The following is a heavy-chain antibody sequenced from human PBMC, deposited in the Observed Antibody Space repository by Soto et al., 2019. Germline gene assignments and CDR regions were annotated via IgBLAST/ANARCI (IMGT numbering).Heavy chain of an antibody. CDR1: GGSISSSNW. V-gene: IGHV4-4*02. D-gene: IGHD5-18*01. J-gene: IGHJ4*02. CDR3: VSLSGTGIQEVERFRYYLDY. Sequence: SETLSLTCAVSGGSISSSNWWSWVRQPPGKGLEWIGEIYHSGSTNYNPSLKSRVTISVDKSKNQFSLKLSSVTAADTAVYYCVSLSGTGIQEVERFRYYLDYWGQGTLVTVSS. CDR2: IYHSGST.